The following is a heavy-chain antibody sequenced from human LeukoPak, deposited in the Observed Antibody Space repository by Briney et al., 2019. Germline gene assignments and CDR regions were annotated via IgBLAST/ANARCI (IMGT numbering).Heavy chain of an antibody. V-gene: IGHV3-7*01. CDR3: APPPIAATGS. J-gene: IGHJ4*02. Sequence: PGGSLRLSCAASGFSLSSYWMSWVRQAPGKGLEWVANIRQDGGAKNYVDSVKGRFTISRDNAKKSLYLQMNSLRAEDTAVYYCAPPPIAATGSWGQGTLVTVSS. CDR2: IRQDGGAK. D-gene: IGHD6-13*01. CDR1: GFSLSSYW.